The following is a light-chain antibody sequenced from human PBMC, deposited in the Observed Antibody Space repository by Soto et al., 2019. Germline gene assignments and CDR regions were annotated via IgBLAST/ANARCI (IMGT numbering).Light chain of an antibody. CDR3: QSYDTSLSAHV. CDR1: SSNIGAGFD. Sequence: QSELTQPPSMSGAPGQRITISCTGNSSNIGAGFDVHWYQQLPKTAPKLLIFANNNRPSGVPDRFSGSKSGTSASLAITGLQAEDEAEYCCQSYDTSLSAHVFGSGTKLTVL. J-gene: IGLJ1*01. CDR2: ANN. V-gene: IGLV1-40*01.